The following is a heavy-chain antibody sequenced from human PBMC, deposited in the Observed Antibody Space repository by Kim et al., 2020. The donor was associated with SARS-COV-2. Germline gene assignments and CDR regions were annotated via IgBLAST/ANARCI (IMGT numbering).Heavy chain of an antibody. CDR3: ARDLLARWCFGY. V-gene: IGHV3-33*01. D-gene: IGHD2-21*01. J-gene: IGHJ4*02. Sequence: YYADSAKGRFTISRDNSKNTLYLQMNSLRAEDTAVYYCARDLLARWCFGYWGQGTLVTVSS.